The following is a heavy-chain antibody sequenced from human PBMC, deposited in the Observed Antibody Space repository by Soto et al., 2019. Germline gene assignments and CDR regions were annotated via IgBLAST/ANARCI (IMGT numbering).Heavy chain of an antibody. D-gene: IGHD4-17*01. Sequence: EVQLVESGGGLVQPGRSLRLSCVASGFTADDYAMHWVRQAPGKGLEWVSGISSNSDTIDYADSVKGRFTISRDNAKNSPFLQMNSQIPEDTALYYCAKDMKWGGMTTIHYFDSWGQGTLVTVSS. CDR1: GFTADDYA. J-gene: IGHJ4*02. CDR2: ISSNSDTI. V-gene: IGHV3-9*02. CDR3: AKDMKWGGMTTIHYFDS.